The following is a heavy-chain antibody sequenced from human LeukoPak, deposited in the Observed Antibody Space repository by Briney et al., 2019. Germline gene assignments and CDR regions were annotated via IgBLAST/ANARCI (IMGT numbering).Heavy chain of an antibody. CDR2: INPNSGDT. CDR1: GFTFSGYY. CDR3: ARVAVRGVIILNFDN. Sequence: ASVKVSCKASGFTFSGYYMHWVRQAPGQGLEWMGWINPNSGDTNYAQKFQGRVTMTRDTSISTANMELSGLRSDDTAVYYCARVAVRGVIILNFDNWGQGILVTVSS. J-gene: IGHJ4*02. D-gene: IGHD3-10*01. V-gene: IGHV1-2*02.